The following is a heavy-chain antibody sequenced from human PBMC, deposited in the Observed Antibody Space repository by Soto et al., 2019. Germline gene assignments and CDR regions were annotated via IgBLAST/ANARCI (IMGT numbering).Heavy chain of an antibody. D-gene: IGHD6-13*01. CDR1: GYTFTSYG. CDR2: ISAYNGNT. Sequence: ASVKVSCKASGYTFTSYGISWVRQAPGQGLEWMGWISAYNGNTKYAQKLQGRVTMTTDTSTSTAYMELRSLRSEDTAVYYCARYKIAAAGNWFDPWGQGTLVTVSS. CDR3: ARYKIAAAGNWFDP. J-gene: IGHJ5*02. V-gene: IGHV1-18*01.